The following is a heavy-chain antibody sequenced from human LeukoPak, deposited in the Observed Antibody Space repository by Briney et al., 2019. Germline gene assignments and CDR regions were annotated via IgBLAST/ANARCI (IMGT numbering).Heavy chain of an antibody. CDR1: GFTFSGFS. V-gene: IGHV3-23*01. J-gene: IGHJ4*02. D-gene: IGHD5-12*01. CDR2: ILSSGSAT. Sequence: GGSLRLSCAASGFTFSGFSMNGVRQAPGKGLEGVSSILSSGSATYHAGSVKGRFTISRENSKNPFYLQMNSLRVGDTAVYYCAKDLNRDGKWDIDYWGQGILVTVSS. CDR3: AKDLNRDGKWDIDY.